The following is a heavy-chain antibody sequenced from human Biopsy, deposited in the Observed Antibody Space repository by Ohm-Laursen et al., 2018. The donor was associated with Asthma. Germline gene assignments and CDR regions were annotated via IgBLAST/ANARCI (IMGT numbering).Heavy chain of an antibody. CDR1: GYSFTDYH. Sequence: SVKVSCNASGYSFTDYHLHWVRQAPGEGLEWMGRINPNGGATIYAQKFQGRVTMTRDTSISTAYMELSRLTSDDTAVYYCARVQKSPGDRWFDPWGQGTLVTVSS. D-gene: IGHD7-27*01. CDR3: ARVQKSPGDRWFDP. V-gene: IGHV1-2*06. CDR2: INPNGGAT. J-gene: IGHJ5*02.